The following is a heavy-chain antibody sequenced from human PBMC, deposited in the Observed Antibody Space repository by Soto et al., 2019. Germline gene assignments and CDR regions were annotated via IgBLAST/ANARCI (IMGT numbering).Heavy chain of an antibody. Sequence: SETLSLTCTVTGGTISGYYWTWIRQSAGGGLEWIGRIYSSGSTNYNPSVKSRVTISLDTSMNHFSLRLSSVTAADTAAYYCVRATYFSDSSGYTRCFDYWGQGTLVTVSS. CDR3: VRATYFSDSSGYTRCFDY. D-gene: IGHD3-22*01. V-gene: IGHV4-4*07. CDR1: GGTISGYY. J-gene: IGHJ4*02. CDR2: IYSSGST.